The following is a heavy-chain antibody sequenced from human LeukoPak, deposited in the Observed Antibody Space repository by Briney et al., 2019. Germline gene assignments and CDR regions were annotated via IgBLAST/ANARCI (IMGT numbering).Heavy chain of an antibody. J-gene: IGHJ4*02. CDR1: GFTFSSYA. Sequence: PPGGSLRLSCAVSGFTFSSYAMSWVRQAPGKGLEWVSVISGSGGSTYYADSVKGRFTISRVNSKNTLYLQMNSLRAKDTAVYYCAKGPLDTAMEPYYFDYWGQGTLVTVSS. CDR2: ISGSGGST. CDR3: AKGPLDTAMEPYYFDY. V-gene: IGHV3-23*01. D-gene: IGHD5-18*01.